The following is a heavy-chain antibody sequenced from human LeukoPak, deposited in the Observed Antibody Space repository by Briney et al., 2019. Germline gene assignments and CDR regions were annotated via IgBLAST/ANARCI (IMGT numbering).Heavy chain of an antibody. D-gene: IGHD3-10*02. CDR2: ISSSGSTI. Sequence: PGGSLTLSCAASGFTFSSYEMNWVRQAPGKGLEWVAYISSSGSTIYYAASVKGRFTISRDNAKNSLYLQMNSLRAEDTAVYYCAELGITMIGGVWGKGTTVTISS. CDR3: AELGITMIGGV. V-gene: IGHV3-48*03. CDR1: GFTFSSYE. J-gene: IGHJ6*04.